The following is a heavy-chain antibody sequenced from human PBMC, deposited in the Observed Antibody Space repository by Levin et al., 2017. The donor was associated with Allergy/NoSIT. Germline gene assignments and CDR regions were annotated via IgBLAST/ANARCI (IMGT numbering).Heavy chain of an antibody. J-gene: IGHJ5*02. CDR3: ARVGSSLKERRLNWFDP. CDR1: GVSITNSAFF. Sequence: RASETLSLTCSVSGVSITNSAFFWSWVRQPPGKGLEWIGYIYYNGDAYYNPSLKSRVSMSVDSSQNQISLTLTFVTVADTAVYYCARVGSSLKERRLNWFDPWGPGTLVIVSS. CDR2: IYYNGDA. V-gene: IGHV4-30-4*01. D-gene: IGHD1-14*01.